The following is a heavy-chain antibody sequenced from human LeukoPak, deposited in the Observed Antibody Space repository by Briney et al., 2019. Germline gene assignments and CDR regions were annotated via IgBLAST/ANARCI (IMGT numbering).Heavy chain of an antibody. CDR3: ARWGLRAAASFFYYYYYMDV. Sequence: SETLSLTCAVYGGSFSGYYWSWIRQPPGKGLEWIGEINHSGSTNYNPSLKSRVTISVDTSKNQFSLKLSSVTAADTAVYYCARWGLRAAASFFYYYYYMDVWGKGTTVTVSS. CDR1: GGSFSGYY. CDR2: INHSGST. J-gene: IGHJ6*03. V-gene: IGHV4-34*01. D-gene: IGHD6-13*01.